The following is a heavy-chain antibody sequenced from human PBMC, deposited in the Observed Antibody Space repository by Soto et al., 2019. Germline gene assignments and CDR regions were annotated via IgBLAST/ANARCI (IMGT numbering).Heavy chain of an antibody. Sequence: PGGSLRLSCAASGFTVSNNYMSWVRQAPGKGLEWVSIIYSGGSTYYADSVRGRFTISRDNSKNTLYLQMKSLRAEDTAVYYCARDPPATRHGMDVWGQGTTVTVSS. CDR1: GFTVSNNY. J-gene: IGHJ6*02. CDR2: IYSGGST. V-gene: IGHV3-53*01. CDR3: ARDPPATRHGMDV.